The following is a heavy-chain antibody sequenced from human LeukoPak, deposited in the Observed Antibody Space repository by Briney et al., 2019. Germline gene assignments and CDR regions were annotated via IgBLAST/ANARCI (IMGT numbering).Heavy chain of an antibody. CDR3: ARNIGTYYDILTGYYNFPSGFDP. D-gene: IGHD3-9*01. CDR1: GYTFTGYY. J-gene: IGHJ5*02. V-gene: IGHV1-2*02. CDR2: INPNSGGT. Sequence: GASVKVSCKASGYTFTGYYMHWVRQAPGQGLEWMGWINPNSGGTNYAQKFQGRVTMTRDTSISTAYMELSRLRSDDTAVYYCARNIGTYYDILTGYYNFPSGFDPWGQGTLVTVPS.